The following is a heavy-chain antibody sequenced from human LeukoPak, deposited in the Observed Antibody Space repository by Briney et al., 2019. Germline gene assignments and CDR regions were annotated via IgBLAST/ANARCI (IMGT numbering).Heavy chain of an antibody. CDR2: FDPEDGET. J-gene: IGHJ6*03. V-gene: IGHV1-24*01. CDR1: GYTLTELS. Sequence: GASVKVSCKVSGYTLTELSMHWVRQAPGKGLEWMGGFDPEDGETIYAQKFQGRVTMTEDTSTDTAYMELSSLRSEDTAVYYCATDTPCCSSTSCPRNYYYMDVWGKGTTVTVSS. D-gene: IGHD2-2*01. CDR3: ATDTPCCSSTSCPRNYYYMDV.